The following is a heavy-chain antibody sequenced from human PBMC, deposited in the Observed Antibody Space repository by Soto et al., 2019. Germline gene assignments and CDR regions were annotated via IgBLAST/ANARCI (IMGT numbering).Heavy chain of an antibody. CDR1: GGSISGYF. J-gene: IGHJ3*02. CDR3: VRGDVFDI. V-gene: IGHV4-4*07. CDR2: IYSAGST. D-gene: IGHD3-16*01. Sequence: QLQLQESGPGLVKPSETLSLICTVSGGSISGYFWSWVRQPAGKGLEWIGRIYSAGSTNYNPSLKSRVTMSVDTSQNQFSLKLTSVTAADTAMYYCVRGDVFDIWGRGTRGSVCS.